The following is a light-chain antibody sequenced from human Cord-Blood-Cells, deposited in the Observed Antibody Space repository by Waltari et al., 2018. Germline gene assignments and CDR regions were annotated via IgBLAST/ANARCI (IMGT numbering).Light chain of an antibody. CDR2: WAS. V-gene: IGKV4-1*01. CDR1: QSVLYCSNNKNY. J-gene: IGKJ1*01. CDR3: QQYYSTPRT. Sequence: DIVMTQSPDSLAVSLGERATINCKSSQSVLYCSNNKNYLAWYQQKPGQPPKLLIYWASTQESGVPDRFSGSGSGTDFTLTISSLQAEDVAVYYCQQYYSTPRTFGQGTKVEIK.